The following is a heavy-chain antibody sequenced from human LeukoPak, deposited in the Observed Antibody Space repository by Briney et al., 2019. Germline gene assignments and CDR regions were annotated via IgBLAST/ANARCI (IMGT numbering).Heavy chain of an antibody. J-gene: IGHJ3*02. CDR3: ARDRTTHYDFWNGHPFDI. V-gene: IGHV4-4*07. Sequence: SSETLSLTCTVSGDSMNSYFVTWMRQPAGKGLEWIGRIHSSGNTDYNPSLKSRVTMSVDTSKNLFYLKLRSVTAADTAVYYCARDRTTHYDFWNGHPFDIWGQGTMVIVS. CDR1: GDSMNSYF. D-gene: IGHD3-3*01. CDR2: IHSSGNT.